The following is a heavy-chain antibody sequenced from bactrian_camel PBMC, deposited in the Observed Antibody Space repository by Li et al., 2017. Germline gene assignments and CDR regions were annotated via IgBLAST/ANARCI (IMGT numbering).Heavy chain of an antibody. V-gene: IGHV3S25*01. CDR1: GDTVSKFC. J-gene: IGHJ4*01. CDR3: AAGRGCRMRLLFRLLLPWDY. D-gene: IGHD3*01. Sequence: QLVESGGGSVQAGGSLRLSCVVSGDTVSKFCIGWFRQAVGKEREGLAAIDRRSDDFRVSDSVKDRFAISQDNAKNTVYLQMDRLEPDDTAVYSCAAGRGCRMRLLFRLLLPWDYWGQGTQVTVS. CDR2: IDRRSDDF.